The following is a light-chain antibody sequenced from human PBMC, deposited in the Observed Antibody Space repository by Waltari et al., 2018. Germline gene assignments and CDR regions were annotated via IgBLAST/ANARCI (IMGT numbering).Light chain of an antibody. CDR3: NSYTGSSSWV. CDR2: AVS. Sequence: QSALTQPASVSGSPGPSITISCTGTASDVAFYNYVSWYQQHPGKAPKVIIYAVSERPSGVSNRFSGSKSGNSAFLTISGLQAEDEADYYGNSYTGSSSWVFGGGTKLTV. CDR1: ASDVAFYNY. V-gene: IGLV2-14*03. J-gene: IGLJ3*02.